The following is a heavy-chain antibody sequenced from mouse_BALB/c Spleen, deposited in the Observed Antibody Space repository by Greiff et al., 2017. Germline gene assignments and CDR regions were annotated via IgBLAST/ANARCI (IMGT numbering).Heavy chain of an antibody. CDR2: IDPANGDT. CDR1: GFNIKDTY. V-gene: IGHV14-3*02. Sequence: EVKLMESGAELVKPGASVKLSCTASGFNIKDTYMHWVKQRPKQGLEWIGKIDPANGDTKYDPKFQGKATITADTSSNTAYLQFSSLASEDTAVYYCARLLRGAMDYWGQGTSVTVSS. D-gene: IGHD1-1*01. J-gene: IGHJ4*01. CDR3: ARLLRGAMDY.